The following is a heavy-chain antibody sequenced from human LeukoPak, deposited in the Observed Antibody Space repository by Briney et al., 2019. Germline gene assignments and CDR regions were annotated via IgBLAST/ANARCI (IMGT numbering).Heavy chain of an antibody. Sequence: PSETLSLTCTVSGGSISSYYWSWIRQPPGKGLEWIGSIYYSGSTYYNPSLKSRVTISVDTSKNQFSLKLSSVTAADTAVYYCASSSIAVRPLEYWGQGTLVTVSS. D-gene: IGHD6-6*01. CDR1: GGSISSYY. CDR2: IYYSGST. J-gene: IGHJ4*02. CDR3: ASSSIAVRPLEY. V-gene: IGHV4-39*07.